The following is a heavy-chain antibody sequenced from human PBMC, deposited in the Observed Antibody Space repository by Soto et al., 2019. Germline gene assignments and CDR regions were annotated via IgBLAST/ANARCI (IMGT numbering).Heavy chain of an antibody. CDR2: ISGSGGST. CDR3: AKVTYSGSYFPTWYYGMDV. J-gene: IGHJ6*02. Sequence: GGSLRLSCAASGFTFSSYSMSWVRQAPGKGLEWVSAISGSGGSTYYADSVKGRFTISRDNSKNTLYLQMNSLRAEDTAVYYCAKVTYSGSYFPTWYYGMDVWGQGTKVTV. V-gene: IGHV3-23*01. CDR1: GFTFSSYS. D-gene: IGHD1-26*01.